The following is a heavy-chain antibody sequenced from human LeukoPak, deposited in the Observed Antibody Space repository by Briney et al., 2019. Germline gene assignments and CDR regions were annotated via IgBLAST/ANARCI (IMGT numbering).Heavy chain of an antibody. Sequence: PSQTLSLTCTVSGGSISSGSYYRSWIRQPAGKGLEWIVRIYTSGSTNYNPSLKSRVTISVNTAKNQFSLKLSSVTAADTAVYYCASWSLGYCSGGSCPRGAFDYWGQGTLVTVSS. CDR1: GGSISSGSYY. V-gene: IGHV4-61*02. D-gene: IGHD2-15*01. CDR3: ASWSLGYCSGGSCPRGAFDY. CDR2: IYTSGST. J-gene: IGHJ4*02.